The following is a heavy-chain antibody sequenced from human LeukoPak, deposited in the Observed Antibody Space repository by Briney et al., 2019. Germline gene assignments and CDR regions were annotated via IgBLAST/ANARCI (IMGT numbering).Heavy chain of an antibody. V-gene: IGHV4-31*03. CDR1: GGSISSGGYY. CDR3: ARVGFDCGGDCYDMYYFDY. J-gene: IGHJ4*02. Sequence: PSETLSLTCTVSGGSISSGGYYWSWIRQHPGKGLEWIGYIYYSGSTYYNPSLKSRVTISVDTSKNQFSLKLSSVTAADTAVYYCARVGFDCGGDCYDMYYFDYWGQGTLVTVSS. D-gene: IGHD2-21*02. CDR2: IYYSGST.